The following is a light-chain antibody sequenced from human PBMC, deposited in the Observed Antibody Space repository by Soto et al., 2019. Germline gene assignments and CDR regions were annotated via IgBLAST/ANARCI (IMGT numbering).Light chain of an antibody. J-gene: IGLJ1*01. V-gene: IGLV1-44*01. CDR2: SNN. Sequence: QPVLTQPPSASGTPGQRVTISCSGSSSNIGSNTVKWYQQLPGTAPKLLIYSNNQRPSGVPDRFSGSKSGTSDSLAISGLQSEHEDDYYCAAWDASLNAYVFRTGTKVT. CDR3: AAWDASLNAYV. CDR1: SSNIGSNT.